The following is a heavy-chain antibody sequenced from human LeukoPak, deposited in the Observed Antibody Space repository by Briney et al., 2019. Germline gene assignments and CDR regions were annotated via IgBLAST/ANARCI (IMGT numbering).Heavy chain of an antibody. V-gene: IGHV4-34*01. Sequence: PSETQSLTCAVYGGSFSGYYWSWIRQPPGKGLEWIGEINHSGSTNYNPSLKSRVTISVDTSKNQFSLKLSSVTAADTAVYYCARGPHYDILTGYYNDAFDIWGQGTMVTVSS. J-gene: IGHJ3*02. CDR2: INHSGST. CDR3: ARGPHYDILTGYYNDAFDI. CDR1: GGSFSGYY. D-gene: IGHD3-9*01.